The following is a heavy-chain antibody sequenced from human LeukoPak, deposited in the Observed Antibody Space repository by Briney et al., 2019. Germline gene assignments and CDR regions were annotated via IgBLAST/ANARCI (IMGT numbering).Heavy chain of an antibody. CDR3: ARGRQEISMILVVMTGVSYYLDV. J-gene: IGHJ6*03. D-gene: IGHD3-22*01. CDR1: GGSFSGYY. Sequence: SETLSLTCAVYGGSFSGYYWTWIRQSPGKGLEWIGEINPSGSTYYNPSLKSRLTISRDTSKNQFSLRLSSVTAADTAVYYCARGRQEISMILVVMTGVSYYLDVWGKGTTVTVS. V-gene: IGHV4-34*01. CDR2: INPSGST.